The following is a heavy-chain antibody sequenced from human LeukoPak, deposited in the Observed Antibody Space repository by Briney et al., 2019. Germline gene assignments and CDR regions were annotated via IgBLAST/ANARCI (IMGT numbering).Heavy chain of an antibody. D-gene: IGHD5/OR15-5a*01. CDR1: GFTFDDYV. CDR2: INWNGGKT. Sequence: GGSLRLSCAASGFTFDDYVMTWVRQVPGKGLEWVADINWNGGKTAYTDSVQGRFTISRDNAKNSLYLQMNSLRAEDTAVYYCARQKYLRGPDVEYFDYWGQGTLVTVSS. J-gene: IGHJ4*02. CDR3: ARQKYLRGPDVEYFDY. V-gene: IGHV3-20*04.